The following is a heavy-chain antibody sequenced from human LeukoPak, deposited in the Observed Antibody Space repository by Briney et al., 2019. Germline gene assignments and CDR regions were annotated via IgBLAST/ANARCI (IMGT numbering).Heavy chain of an antibody. J-gene: IGHJ6*02. CDR1: GFTFSSYA. Sequence: GGSLRLSCAASGFTFSSYAMHWVRQAPGKGLEWVAVISYDGSNKYYADSVKGRFTISRDNSKNTLYLQMNSLRAEDTAVYYCAKDSTTSGSYYGMDVWGQGTTVTVSS. V-gene: IGHV3-30-3*01. CDR3: AKDSTTSGSYYGMDV. D-gene: IGHD3-3*01. CDR2: ISYDGSNK.